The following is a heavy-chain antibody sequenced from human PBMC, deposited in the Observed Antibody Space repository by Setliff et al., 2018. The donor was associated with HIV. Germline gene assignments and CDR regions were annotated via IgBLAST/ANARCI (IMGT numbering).Heavy chain of an antibody. CDR1: GYTFTDYT. D-gene: IGHD6-6*01. J-gene: IGHJ3*01. Sequence: ASVKVSCKTSGYTFTDYTMNWVRQAPGQGLQWMGWINTNTGNPTYAQGFTGRFVFPLDTSVSTAYLQISSLKAEDTAMYYCARPVHHAFDLWGQGTMVTVSS. CDR3: ARPVHHAFDL. CDR2: INTNTGNP. V-gene: IGHV7-4-1*02.